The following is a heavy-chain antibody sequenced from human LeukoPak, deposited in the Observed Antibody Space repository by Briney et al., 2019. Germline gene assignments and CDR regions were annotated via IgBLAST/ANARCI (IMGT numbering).Heavy chain of an antibody. J-gene: IGHJ6*03. V-gene: IGHV4-34*01. Sequence: SETLSLTCAVYGGSFSGYYWSWGRQPPGKGVEWSGEINHSGSTNYNPSLKSRVTISVDKSKNKFSRKLSCVTAAATAVYYCPRVPAYSSSYYYYYYYMDVWGKGTTVTVSS. D-gene: IGHD6-6*01. CDR1: GGSFSGYY. CDR2: INHSGST. CDR3: PRVPAYSSSYYYYYYYMDV.